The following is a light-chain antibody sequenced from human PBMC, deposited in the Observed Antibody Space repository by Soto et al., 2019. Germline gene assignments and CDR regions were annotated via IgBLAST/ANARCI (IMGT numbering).Light chain of an antibody. Sequence: IRVTKCSFKLTASVGDRVTITCLASQSISSWLAWYQQQPGKAPKLLIYAASSLQSGVPSRFSGRGSGTDFTLTISSLQPEDFATYYCQQCNSYPLTFGQGTKVDIK. V-gene: IGKV1-5*01. CDR3: QQCNSYPLT. CDR1: QSISSW. J-gene: IGKJ1*01. CDR2: AAS.